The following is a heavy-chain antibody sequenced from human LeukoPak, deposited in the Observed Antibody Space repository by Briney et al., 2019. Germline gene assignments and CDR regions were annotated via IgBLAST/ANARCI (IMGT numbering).Heavy chain of an antibody. CDR2: IKQDGSET. Sequence: GGSLRLSCAASGFTFSSYWMSWVRQAPGKGLVWGANIKQDGSETYYVDSVKGRFTISRDNAKNSLYLQMNSLRAEDTAVYYCARGLSGSYYEVQLDYWGQGTLVTVSS. CDR3: ARGLSGSYYEVQLDY. J-gene: IGHJ4*02. V-gene: IGHV3-7*01. D-gene: IGHD1-26*01. CDR1: GFTFSSYW.